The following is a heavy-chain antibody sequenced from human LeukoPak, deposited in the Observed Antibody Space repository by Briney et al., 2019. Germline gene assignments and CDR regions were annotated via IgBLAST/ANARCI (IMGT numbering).Heavy chain of an antibody. J-gene: IGHJ5*02. V-gene: IGHV1-18*01. Sequence: ASVKVSCKASGYTFTSYGISWVRQAPGQGLEWMGWISAYNGNTNYAQKLQGRVTMTTDTSTSTAYMELRSLRSDDTAVYYCARGNYYDSSGPNWFDPWGQGTLVTVSS. CDR3: ARGNYYDSSGPNWFDP. D-gene: IGHD3-22*01. CDR1: GYTFTSYG. CDR2: ISAYNGNT.